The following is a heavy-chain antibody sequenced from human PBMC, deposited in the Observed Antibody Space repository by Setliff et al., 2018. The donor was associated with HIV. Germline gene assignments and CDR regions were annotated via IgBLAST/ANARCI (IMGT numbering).Heavy chain of an antibody. D-gene: IGHD3-16*02. CDR2: INPYNGNT. J-gene: IGHJ5*02. Sequence: ASVKVSCKASGYTFTGYYMHWVRQAPGQGLEWMGWINPYNGNTKYAQKFQGRVTMTTDTSTSTAYMELRSLRSDDTAVYYCARDLRGYNNWFDPWGQGILVTVSS. CDR3: ARDLRGYNNWFDP. V-gene: IGHV1-18*04. CDR1: GYTFTGYY.